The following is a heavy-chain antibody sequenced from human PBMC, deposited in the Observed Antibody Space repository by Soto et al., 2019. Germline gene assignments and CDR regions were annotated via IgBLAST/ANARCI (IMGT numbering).Heavy chain of an antibody. Sequence: SETLFLTCTVSCCSISRGGYFWGWIRQHPGKGLEWIGYIYYSGSTYYNPSLKSRVTISVDTSKNQFSLKLSSVTAADTAVYYCASWLVIRGDFEYWGQGTLVTVSS. V-gene: IGHV4-31*03. D-gene: IGHD3-9*01. CDR1: CCSISRGGYF. J-gene: IGHJ4*02. CDR3: ASWLVIRGDFEY. CDR2: IYYSGST.